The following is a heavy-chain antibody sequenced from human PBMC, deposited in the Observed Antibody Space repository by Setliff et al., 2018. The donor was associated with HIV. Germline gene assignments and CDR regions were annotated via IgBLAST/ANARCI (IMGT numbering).Heavy chain of an antibody. Sequence: WASVKVSCKASGGTFSSYAINWVRQAPGHGLEWMGGIIPILGIAHYAQAFRDRVTLSADKSTNIAYMRLASLRSEDTAVYYCARDKEKRYYNDSSGHYDWFDPWGQGTLVTVSS. CDR1: GGTFSSYA. CDR2: IIPILGIA. J-gene: IGHJ5*02. D-gene: IGHD3-22*01. CDR3: ARDKEKRYYNDSSGHYDWFDP. V-gene: IGHV1-69*10.